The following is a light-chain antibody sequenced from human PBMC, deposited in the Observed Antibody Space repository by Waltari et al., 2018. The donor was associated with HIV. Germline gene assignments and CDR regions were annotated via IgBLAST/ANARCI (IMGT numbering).Light chain of an antibody. CDR1: QDISNY. J-gene: IGKJ3*01. CDR2: DAS. Sequence: DIQMTQSPSSLSASVGDRVTITCQASQDISNYVNWYQQKPGKAPKLLIYDASNSETGVPSRFSGSGSGTDFTFTISSLQPEDIATYYCQQYDNLPLTFGPGTKVDIK. V-gene: IGKV1-33*01. CDR3: QQYDNLPLT.